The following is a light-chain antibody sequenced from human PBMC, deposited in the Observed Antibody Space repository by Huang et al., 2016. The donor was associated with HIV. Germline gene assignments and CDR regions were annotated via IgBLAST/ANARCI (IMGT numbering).Light chain of an antibody. V-gene: IGKV2-28*01. CDR3: MQALQTPRT. J-gene: IGKJ2*01. CDR1: QSLLHSNGYNY. CDR2: LGS. Sequence: DIVMTQSPFSLPVTPGEPASISCRSSQSLLHSNGYNYLDWYLQKPGQSPQLLIYLGSNRASGVPDRFSGSGSGTDFTLKISRVEAEDVGVYYCMQALQTPRTFGQGTKLEIK.